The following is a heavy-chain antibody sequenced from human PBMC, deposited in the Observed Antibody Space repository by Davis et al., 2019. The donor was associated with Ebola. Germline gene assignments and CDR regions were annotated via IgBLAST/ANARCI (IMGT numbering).Heavy chain of an antibody. V-gene: IGHV3-23*01. CDR1: GFTLSACD. J-gene: IGHJ4*02. D-gene: IGHD1-7*01. CDR2: LGIGGDT. Sequence: GGSLRLSCAASGFTLSACDMSWVRQAPGKGLQWVSALGIGGDTYYAESVTGRFTISRDNSKNTLNLQMNNLRAEDTAIYYCAKRGRQGRGTTDFDNWGQGTQVTVSS. CDR3: AKRGRQGRGTTDFDN.